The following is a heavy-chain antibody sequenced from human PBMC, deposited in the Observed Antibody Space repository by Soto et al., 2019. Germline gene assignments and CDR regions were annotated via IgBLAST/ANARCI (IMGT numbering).Heavy chain of an antibody. CDR1: GYTFTSYY. Sequence: ASVKVSCKASGYTFTSYYMHWVRQAPGQGLEWMGIINPSGGSTSYAQKFQGRVTMTRDTSTSTVYMELSSLRSEDTAVYYCARIYYGSGSSQPAGRISGYWGQGTLVTVSS. V-gene: IGHV1-46*03. J-gene: IGHJ4*02. D-gene: IGHD3-10*01. CDR2: INPSGGST. CDR3: ARIYYGSGSSQPAGRISGY.